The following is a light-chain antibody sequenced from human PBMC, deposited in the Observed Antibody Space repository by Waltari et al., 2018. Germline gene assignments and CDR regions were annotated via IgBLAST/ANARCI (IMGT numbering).Light chain of an antibody. Sequence: QSALTQPASVSGSPGQSITISCAGTSNDVGSYNVVPWYQQHPGKAPKLMIFEVSKRPSGVSNRFSGSKSGNTASLTISGLQAEDEADYYCCSYAGSFTYVFGTGTMVTVL. CDR1: SNDVGSYNV. J-gene: IGLJ1*01. CDR2: EVS. CDR3: CSYAGSFTYV. V-gene: IGLV2-23*02.